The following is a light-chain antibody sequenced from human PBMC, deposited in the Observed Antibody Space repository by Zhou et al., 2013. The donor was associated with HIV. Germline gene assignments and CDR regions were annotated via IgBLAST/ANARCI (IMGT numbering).Light chain of an antibody. CDR1: QEISTS. Sequence: DIQMTQSPFTLSASIGDTVTITCQASQEISTSVDWYQQKPGKAPKLLIHDASDLEAGVPPRFSGDVFRTQFTLTISGLQPEDFATYFCQHYHNLPLTFGGGTRVEF. CDR3: QHYHNLPLT. CDR2: DAS. J-gene: IGKJ4*01. V-gene: IGKV1-33*01.